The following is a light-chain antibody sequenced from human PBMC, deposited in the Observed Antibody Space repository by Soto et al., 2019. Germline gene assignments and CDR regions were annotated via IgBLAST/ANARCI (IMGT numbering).Light chain of an antibody. V-gene: IGLV2-14*01. Sequence: ALTQPASVSGSPGQSITISCTGTSSDVGGYNHVSWYQQHPGKAPKLIIYEVRNRPSGVSDRFSASKSGNTASLTISGLQAEDEADYYCSSYASSSSYVFGTGTKVTVL. CDR1: SSDVGGYNH. J-gene: IGLJ1*01. CDR2: EVR. CDR3: SSYASSSSYV.